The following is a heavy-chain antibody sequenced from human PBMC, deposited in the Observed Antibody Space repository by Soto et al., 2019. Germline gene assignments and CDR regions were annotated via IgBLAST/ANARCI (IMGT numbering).Heavy chain of an antibody. CDR1: GYSFTSYW. J-gene: IGHJ5*02. V-gene: IGHV5-51*01. Sequence: GESLKISCKGSGYSFTSYWIGWVRQMPGKGLEWMGIIYPGDSDTRYSPSSQGQVTISADKSISTAYLQWSSLKASDTAMYYCARGGYSSSWFPFWFDPWGQGTLVTVSS. D-gene: IGHD6-13*01. CDR3: ARGGYSSSWFPFWFDP. CDR2: IYPGDSDT.